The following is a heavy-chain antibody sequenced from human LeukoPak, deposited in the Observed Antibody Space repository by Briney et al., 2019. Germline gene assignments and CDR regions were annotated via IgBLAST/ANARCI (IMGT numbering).Heavy chain of an antibody. CDR2: IYWDDDK. CDR1: GFSLSTSGVG. D-gene: IGHD3-22*01. V-gene: IGHV2-5*02. CDR3: ARVTYYYDSSGYYSWFDP. Sequence: SDPTLVNPTQTLTLTCTFSGFSLSTSGVGVGWIRQPPGKALEWLALIYWDDDKRYSPSLKSRLTITKDTSKNQVVLTMTNMDPVDTATYYCARVTYYYDSSGYYSWFDPWGQGTLVTVSS. J-gene: IGHJ5*02.